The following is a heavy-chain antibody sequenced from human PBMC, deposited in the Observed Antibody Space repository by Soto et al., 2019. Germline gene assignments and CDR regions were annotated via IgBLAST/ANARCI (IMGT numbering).Heavy chain of an antibody. Sequence: ASVKVSCKASGYTFTSYGISWVRQAPGQGLEWMGWISAYNGNTNYAQKLQGRVTMTTDTSTSTAYMELRSLRSDDTAVYYCARRQQQLGLPYYFDYWGQGTLVTVSS. CDR1: GYTFTSYG. D-gene: IGHD6-13*01. J-gene: IGHJ4*02. CDR2: ISAYNGNT. V-gene: IGHV1-18*01. CDR3: ARRQQQLGLPYYFDY.